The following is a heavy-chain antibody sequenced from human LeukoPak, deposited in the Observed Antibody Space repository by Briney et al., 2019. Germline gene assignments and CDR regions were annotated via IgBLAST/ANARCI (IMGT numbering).Heavy chain of an antibody. CDR1: GYTFTSYG. V-gene: IGHV1-18*01. D-gene: IGHD2-15*01. CDR3: ARPGAICSGGSCYHLFDY. Sequence: GSSVKVSCKASGYTFTSYGISWVRQAPGQGLEWMGWISAYNGNTNYAQKLQGRVTMTTDTSTSTAYMELRSLRSDDTAVYYCARPGAICSGGSCYHLFDYWGQGTLVTVSS. J-gene: IGHJ4*02. CDR2: ISAYNGNT.